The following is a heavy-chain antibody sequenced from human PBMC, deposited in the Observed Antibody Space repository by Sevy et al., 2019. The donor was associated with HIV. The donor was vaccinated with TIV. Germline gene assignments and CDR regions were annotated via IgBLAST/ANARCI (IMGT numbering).Heavy chain of an antibody. V-gene: IGHV1-69*13. CDR1: GGTFSSYA. J-gene: IGHJ4*02. Sequence: ASVKVSCKASGGTFSSYAISWVRQAPGQGLEWMGGIIPIFGRANYAQKFQGRVTITADESTSTAYMELSSLRSEDTAVYYCARGETNDFWSGYVDYWGQGTLVTVSS. CDR3: ARGETNDFWSGYVDY. CDR2: IIPIFGRA. D-gene: IGHD3-3*01.